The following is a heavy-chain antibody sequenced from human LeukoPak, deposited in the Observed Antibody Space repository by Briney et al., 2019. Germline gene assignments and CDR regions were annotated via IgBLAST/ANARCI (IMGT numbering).Heavy chain of an antibody. CDR2: IYTGGST. Sequence: GGSLRLSCAASGFTVSSKYMSWVRQAPGKGLEWVSVIYTGGSTYYADSVKGRFTISRHNSKNTVDLQMNRLRAEDTAVYYCARDSAENWSIDYWGQGTLVTVSS. D-gene: IGHD1-1*01. CDR3: ARDSAENWSIDY. CDR1: GFTVSSKY. J-gene: IGHJ4*02. V-gene: IGHV3-53*04.